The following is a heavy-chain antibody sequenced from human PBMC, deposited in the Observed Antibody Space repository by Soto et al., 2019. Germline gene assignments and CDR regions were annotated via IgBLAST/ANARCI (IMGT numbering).Heavy chain of an antibody. J-gene: IGHJ5*02. Sequence: EVQLVESGGGLVQPGGSLRLSCTDSGFTFSGDWMHWVRQAPGKGLVCVSRLGPHENGLNYADSVKGRFTISRDNAKNTLYLQMNNLRVEDTAVYFCTRETFGDMGSWGQGTLVTVSS. CDR1: GFTFSGDW. V-gene: IGHV3-74*01. CDR2: LGPHENGL. D-gene: IGHD3-10*01. CDR3: TRETFGDMGS.